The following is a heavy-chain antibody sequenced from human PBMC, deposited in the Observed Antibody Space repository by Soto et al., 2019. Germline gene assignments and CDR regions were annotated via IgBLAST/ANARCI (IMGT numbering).Heavy chain of an antibody. CDR2: ISGSGGST. V-gene: IGHV3-23*01. CDR1: GFTFSSYA. J-gene: IGHJ5*02. CDR3: AKARGYSSSWGWFDP. D-gene: IGHD6-13*01. Sequence: GGSLRLSCAASGFTFSSYAMSWVRQAPGKGLEWVSAISGSGGSTYYADSVKGRFTISRDNSKNTLYLQMNSLRAEDTAVYYCAKARGYSSSWGWFDPWGQGTLVTVSS.